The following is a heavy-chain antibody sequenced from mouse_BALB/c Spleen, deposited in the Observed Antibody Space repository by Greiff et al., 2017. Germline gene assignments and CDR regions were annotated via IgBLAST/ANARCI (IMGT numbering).Heavy chain of an antibody. D-gene: IGHD3-2*02. CDR1: GFTFSDYY. Sequence: EVKLMESGGGLVQPGGSLKLSCAASGFTFSDYYMYWVRQTPEKRLEWVATISDGGSYTYYPDSVKGRFTISRDNAKNNLYLQMSSLKSEDTAMYYCAREEAWGQGTLVTVSA. J-gene: IGHJ3*01. CDR2: ISDGGSYT. V-gene: IGHV5-4*02. CDR3: AREEA.